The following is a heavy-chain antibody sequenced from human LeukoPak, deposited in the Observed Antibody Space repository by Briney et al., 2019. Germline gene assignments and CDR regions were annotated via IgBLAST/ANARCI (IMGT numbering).Heavy chain of an antibody. J-gene: IGHJ4*02. D-gene: IGHD2-2*01. CDR1: GFTFSSYS. CDR3: ARDYCNSTSCEFDY. CDR2: ISSSSSTI. V-gene: IGHV3-48*01. Sequence: GGSLRLSCAASGFTFSSYSMNWVRQAPGKGLEWVSYISSSSSTIYYADSVKGRFTISRDNAKNSLYLQMNSLRAEDTAVYYCARDYCNSTSCEFDYWGQGTLVTVSS.